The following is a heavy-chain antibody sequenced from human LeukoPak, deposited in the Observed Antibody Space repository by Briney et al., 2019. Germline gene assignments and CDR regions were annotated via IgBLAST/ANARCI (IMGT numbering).Heavy chain of an antibody. D-gene: IGHD1-26*01. CDR3: TKDIGSWSGVDDAFGI. J-gene: IGHJ3*02. CDR1: GFSVSSNY. Sequence: GGSLRLSCAASGFSVSSNYMSWVRQAPGKGLEWVSVIYSGGNTYYADSVKGRFTISRDNSKNTLYLQMNSLRAEDTALYYCTKDIGSWSGVDDAFGIWGQGTMVTVSS. CDR2: IYSGGNT. V-gene: IGHV3-53*01.